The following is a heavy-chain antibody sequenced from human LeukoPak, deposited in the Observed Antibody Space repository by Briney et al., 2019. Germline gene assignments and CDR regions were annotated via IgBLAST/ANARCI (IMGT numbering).Heavy chain of an antibody. V-gene: IGHV6-1*01. CDR3: ARDLLLRGGNWFDP. CDR2: SYYRSKWYN. Sequence: SQTLSLTCAISGDSVSSNSASWNWIRQSPSRGLEWLGRSYYRSKWYNDYAVSVKSRITINPDTSKNQFSLQLNSVTPEDTAVYYCARDLLLRGGNWFDPWGQGTLVTVSS. D-gene: IGHD3-10*01. CDR1: GDSVSSNSAS. J-gene: IGHJ5*02.